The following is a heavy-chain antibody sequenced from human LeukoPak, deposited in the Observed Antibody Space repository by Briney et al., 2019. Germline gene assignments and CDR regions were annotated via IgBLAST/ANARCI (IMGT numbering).Heavy chain of an antibody. J-gene: IGHJ4*02. CDR1: GYSFTSYW. CDR2: IYPGDSDT. Sequence: GESLKISCKGSGYSFTSYWIGWVRQVPGKGLEWMGVIYPGDSDTRYSPSFQGQVTISADKSISTAYLQWSSLKASDTAMYYCARDGKSGSYLPTDFDYWGQGTLVTVSS. CDR3: ARDGKSGSYLPTDFDY. V-gene: IGHV5-51*01. D-gene: IGHD1-26*01.